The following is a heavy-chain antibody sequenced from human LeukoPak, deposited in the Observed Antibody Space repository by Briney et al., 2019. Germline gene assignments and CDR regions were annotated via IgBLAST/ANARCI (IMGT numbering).Heavy chain of an antibody. CDR3: AKDHVQLLYEY. Sequence: RAGGSLRPSCAASGFTFSSYAMSWVRQAPGKGLEWVSAISGSGGSTYYADSVKGRFTISRDNSKNTLYLQMNSLRAEDTAVYYCAKDHVQLLYEYWGQGTLVTVSS. CDR1: GFTFSSYA. D-gene: IGHD2-2*02. V-gene: IGHV3-23*01. CDR2: ISGSGGST. J-gene: IGHJ4*02.